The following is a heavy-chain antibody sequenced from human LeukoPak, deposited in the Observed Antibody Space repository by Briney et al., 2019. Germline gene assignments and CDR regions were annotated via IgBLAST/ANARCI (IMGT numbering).Heavy chain of an antibody. CDR2: ISAYNGNT. J-gene: IGHJ6*04. Sequence: GASVKVSCKASGYTFTSYGISWVRQAPGQGLEWMGWISAYNGNTNYAQKLQGRVTMTTDTSTSTAYMELRSLRSDDTAVYYCARERDYDILTGHYGYYYGMDVWGKGTTVTVSS. D-gene: IGHD3-9*01. CDR1: GYTFTSYG. V-gene: IGHV1-18*04. CDR3: ARERDYDILTGHYGYYYGMDV.